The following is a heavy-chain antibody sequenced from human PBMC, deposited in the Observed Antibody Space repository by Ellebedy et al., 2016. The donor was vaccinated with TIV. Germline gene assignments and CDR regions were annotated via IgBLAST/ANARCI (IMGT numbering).Heavy chain of an antibody. V-gene: IGHV3-53*01. CDR2: IYSGGST. CDR3: ASTGREQVDY. D-gene: IGHD3-10*01. Sequence: PGGSLRLSCAASGFTVRSNYMSWVRQAPGKGREWVSVIYSGGSTYYADSVKGRFTISRDNSKNTLYLQMHSLRAEDTAVYYCASTGREQVDYWGQGTLVTVSS. CDR1: GFTVRSNY. J-gene: IGHJ4*02.